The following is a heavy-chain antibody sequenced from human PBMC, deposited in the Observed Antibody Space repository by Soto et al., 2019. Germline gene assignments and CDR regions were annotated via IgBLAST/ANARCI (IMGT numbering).Heavy chain of an antibody. CDR3: AKGDTDIVVVVAAYH. CDR2: ISGSGGST. Sequence: LRLSCAAAGFTFSSYAMSWVRQAPGKGLEWVSAISGSGGSTYYADSVKGRFTISRDNSKNTLYLQMNSLRAEDTAVYYCAKGDTDIVVVVAAYHWGQGTLVTVS. V-gene: IGHV3-23*01. J-gene: IGHJ5*02. D-gene: IGHD2-15*01. CDR1: GFTFSSYA.